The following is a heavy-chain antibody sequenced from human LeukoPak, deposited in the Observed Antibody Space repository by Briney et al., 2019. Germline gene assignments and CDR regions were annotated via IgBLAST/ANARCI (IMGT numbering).Heavy chain of an antibody. J-gene: IGHJ5*02. D-gene: IGHD2-2*01. Sequence: ASVTVSCKASGYSFINFGINWVRQAPGQGLEWMGWINPNSGGTNYAQKFQGRVTMTRDTSISTAYMELSRLRSDDTAVYYCARAGIPAAVFDNGDNWFDPWGQGTLVTVSS. CDR1: GYSFINFG. CDR2: INPNSGGT. CDR3: ARAGIPAAVFDNGDNWFDP. V-gene: IGHV1-2*02.